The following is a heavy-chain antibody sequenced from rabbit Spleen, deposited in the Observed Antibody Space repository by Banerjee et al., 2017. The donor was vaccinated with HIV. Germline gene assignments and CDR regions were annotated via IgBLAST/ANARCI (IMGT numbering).Heavy chain of an antibody. CDR1: GFDVSSNYV. V-gene: IGHV1S45*01. CDR2: IDSGSSGFT. Sequence: QEQLEESGGDLVKPGASLTLTCTASGFDVSSNYVMCWVRQAPGKGLEWIACIDSGSSGFTYFATWAKGRFTISKTSSTTVTLQMTSLTAADTATYFCARDTGSSFSSYGMDLWGPGTLVTVS. CDR3: ARDTGSSFSSYGMDL. J-gene: IGHJ6*01. D-gene: IGHD8-1*01.